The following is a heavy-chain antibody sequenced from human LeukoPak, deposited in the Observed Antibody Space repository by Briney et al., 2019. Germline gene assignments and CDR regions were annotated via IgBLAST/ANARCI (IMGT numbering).Heavy chain of an antibody. CDR3: ARAINWNLYY. J-gene: IGHJ4*02. Sequence: GSSVKVSCTASVYGFTSYDIKWVREGTGQGLEWVGWMSPSSGNTGYAQKFQGRVTMTRDTSTSTAYMALNSLTSEDTAVYFCARAINWNLYYWGQGALVTVSS. CDR2: MSPSSGNT. D-gene: IGHD1-20*01. CDR1: VYGFTSYD. V-gene: IGHV1-8*01.